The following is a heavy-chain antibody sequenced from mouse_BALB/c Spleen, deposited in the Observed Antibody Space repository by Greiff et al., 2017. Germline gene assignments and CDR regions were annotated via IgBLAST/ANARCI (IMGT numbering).Heavy chain of an antibody. CDR2: INPNNGDT. Sequence: VQLQQPGAELVKPGASVKLSCKASGYTFTSYWMHWVKQRPGQGLEWIGEINPNNGDTFYNQKFKGKATLTVDKSSSTAYMQLNSLTSEDSAVYYCARKVFYYDYDYAMDYWGQGTSVTVSS. D-gene: IGHD2-4*01. J-gene: IGHJ4*01. CDR1: GYTFTSYW. CDR3: ARKVFYYDYDYAMDY. V-gene: IGHV1-53*01.